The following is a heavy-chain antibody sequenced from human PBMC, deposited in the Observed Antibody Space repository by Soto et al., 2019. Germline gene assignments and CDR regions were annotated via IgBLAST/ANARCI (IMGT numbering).Heavy chain of an antibody. J-gene: IGHJ5*02. CDR2: IIPIFGTA. CDR3: AFRGGLYCSSTSCYGNWFDP. D-gene: IGHD2-2*01. CDR1: GGTFSSYA. V-gene: IGHV1-69*13. Sequence: SVKVSCKASGGTFSSYAISWVRRAPGQGLEWMGGIIPIFGTANYAQKFQGRVTITADESTSTAYMELSSLRSEDTAVYYCAFRGGLYCSSTSCYGNWFDPWGQGTLVTVSS.